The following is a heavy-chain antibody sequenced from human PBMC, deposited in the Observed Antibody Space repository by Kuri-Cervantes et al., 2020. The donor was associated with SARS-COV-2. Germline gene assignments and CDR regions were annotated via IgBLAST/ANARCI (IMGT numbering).Heavy chain of an antibody. V-gene: IGHV4-39*01. D-gene: IGHD3-3*01. CDR1: GGSISSSSYY. Sequence: GSLRLSCTVSGGSISSSSYYWGWIRQPPGKGLEWIRSIYYSGSTYYNPSPKSRVTISVDTSKNQFSLKLSSVTAADTAVYYCATHYDFWSAFDYWGQGTLVTVSS. CDR3: ATHYDFWSAFDY. J-gene: IGHJ4*02. CDR2: IYYSGST.